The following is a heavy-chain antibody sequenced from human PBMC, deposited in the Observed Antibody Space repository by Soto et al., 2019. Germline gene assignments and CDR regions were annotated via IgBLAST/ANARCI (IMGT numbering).Heavy chain of an antibody. Sequence: SQTLSLTCAISGDSVSSNRVVWNWIRQSPSRGLEWLGRTYYRSKWSYDYAVSVQSRITITPDTSKNQFSLQLQSVTPEDTAMYYCARARDSLFDYWGQGSLVTVSS. CDR2: TYYRSKWSY. CDR3: ARARDSLFDY. CDR1: GDSVSSNRVV. J-gene: IGHJ4*02. D-gene: IGHD2-21*02. V-gene: IGHV6-1*01.